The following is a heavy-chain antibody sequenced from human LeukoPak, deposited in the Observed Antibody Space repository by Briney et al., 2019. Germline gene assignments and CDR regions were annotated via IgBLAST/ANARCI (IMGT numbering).Heavy chain of an antibody. CDR3: AKDVQVVYDSSDY. V-gene: IGHV3-23*01. D-gene: IGHD3-22*01. CDR2: ISGSGGST. Sequence: QTGGSLRLSCAASGFTFSSYAMSWVRQAPGKGLEWVSAISGSGGSTYYADSVKGRFTISRDNSKNTLYLQMNSLRAEDTAVYYCAKDVQVVYDSSDYWGQGTLGTVSS. J-gene: IGHJ4*02. CDR1: GFTFSSYA.